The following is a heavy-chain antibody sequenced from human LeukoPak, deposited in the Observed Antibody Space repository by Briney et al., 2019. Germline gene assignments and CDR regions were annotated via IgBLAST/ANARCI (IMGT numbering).Heavy chain of an antibody. CDR1: GFTFSSYS. D-gene: IGHD2-8*01. J-gene: IGHJ2*01. CDR3: ARDEYCTNGVCYGNWYFDL. Sequence: GGSLRLSCAASGFTFSSYSMNWVRQAPGKGLEWVSSISSSSSYIYYADSVKGRFTISRDNSKNSLYLQMNSLRAEDTAVYYCARDEYCTNGVCYGNWYFDLWGRGTLVTVSS. CDR2: ISSSSSYI. V-gene: IGHV3-21*01.